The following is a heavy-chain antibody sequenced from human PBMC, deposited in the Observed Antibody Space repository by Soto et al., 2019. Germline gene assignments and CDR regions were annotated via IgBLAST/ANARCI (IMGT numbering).Heavy chain of an antibody. CDR2: MSYDGSTK. D-gene: IGHD3-22*01. CDR1: GFTFSSYS. CDR3: ARDAYDDPPGYFQH. V-gene: IGHV3-30-3*01. Sequence: QVQLVESGGDVVQPGRSLRLSCSASGFTFSSYSEHWVRQAPGKGLEWLAFMSYDGSTKYYADSVKGRFTVSRDNSKNTLYLQMDSLRTEDTAVYYCARDAYDDPPGYFQHWGQGTLLTVSS. J-gene: IGHJ1*01.